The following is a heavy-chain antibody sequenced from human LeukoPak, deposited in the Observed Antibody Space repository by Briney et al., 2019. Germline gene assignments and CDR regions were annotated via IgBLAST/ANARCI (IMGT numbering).Heavy chain of an antibody. V-gene: IGHV3-7*01. CDR2: IRPDGSEG. CDR1: GITFSNSW. J-gene: IGHJ4*02. D-gene: IGHD3-22*01. Sequence: GGSLRLSCTTSGITFSNSWMSWVRQAPGKGLEWVATIRPDGSEGYYADSVRGQFTISRDNSKNSFYLQMSSLRAEDTGVFYCARDATYDSSGYYFDYWGQGTLVTVSS. CDR3: ARDATYDSSGYYFDY.